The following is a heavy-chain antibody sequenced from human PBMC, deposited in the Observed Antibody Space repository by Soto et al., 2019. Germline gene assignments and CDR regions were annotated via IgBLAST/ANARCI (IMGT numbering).Heavy chain of an antibody. CDR3: ASRITGTYGVISGVDYYYGMDV. V-gene: IGHV1-69*13. D-gene: IGHD1-7*01. CDR2: IIPIFGTA. CDR1: GGTFSSYA. Sequence: GASVKVSCKASGGTFSSYAISWVRQAPGQGLERMGGIIPIFGTANYAQKFQGRVTITADESTSTAYMELSSLRSEDTAVYYCASRITGTYGVISGVDYYYGMDVWGQGTTVTVSS. J-gene: IGHJ6*02.